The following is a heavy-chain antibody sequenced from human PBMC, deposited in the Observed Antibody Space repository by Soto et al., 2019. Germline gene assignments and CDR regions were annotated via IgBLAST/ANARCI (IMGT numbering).Heavy chain of an antibody. J-gene: IGHJ6*02. D-gene: IGHD6-6*01. Sequence: LTCAVYGGSFSGYYWSWIRQPPGKGLEWIGEINHSGSTNYNPSLKSRVTISVDTSKNQFSLKLSSVTAADTAVYYCARGPRPAEYGAKVGRYGMDVWGQGTTVTVSS. CDR2: INHSGST. V-gene: IGHV4-34*01. CDR1: GGSFSGYY. CDR3: ARGPRPAEYGAKVGRYGMDV.